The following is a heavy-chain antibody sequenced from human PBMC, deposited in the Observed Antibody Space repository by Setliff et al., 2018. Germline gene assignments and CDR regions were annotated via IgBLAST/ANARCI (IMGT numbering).Heavy chain of an antibody. CDR3: ARGATMVRGVIIYYYYYGMDV. J-gene: IGHJ6*02. Sequence: ASVKVSCKAYGYTFSRNYITWVRQAPGQGLEWMGGIIPIFGTANYAQKFQGRVTITADESTSTAYMELSSLRSEDTAVYYCARGATMVRGVIIYYYYYGMDVWGQGTTVTVSS. CDR2: IIPIFGTA. CDR1: GYTFSRNY. V-gene: IGHV1-69*13. D-gene: IGHD3-10*01.